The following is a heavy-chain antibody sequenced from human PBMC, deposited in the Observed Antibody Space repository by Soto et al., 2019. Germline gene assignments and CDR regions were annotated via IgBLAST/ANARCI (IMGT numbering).Heavy chain of an antibody. J-gene: IGHJ6*02. CDR1: GFTFSSDT. V-gene: IGHV3-23*01. CDR2: ISCSSGST. CDR3: ERLVEYNGGADPYYSYYGFDD. D-gene: IGHD1-20*01. Sequence: PGGSLRLSCAASGFTFSSDTMSWVRQDPGKGLEWVSGISCSSGSTYYADSVKGRFTISIDNSKNKLYLHLNTLRAEDTAVYYCERLVEYNGGADPYYSYYGFDDWGQGTTVTVSS.